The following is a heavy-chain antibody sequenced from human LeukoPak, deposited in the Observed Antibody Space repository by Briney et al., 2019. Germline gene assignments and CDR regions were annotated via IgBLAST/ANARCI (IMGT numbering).Heavy chain of an antibody. V-gene: IGHV1-3*01. Sequence: GASVKVSCKASGYTFTSYAMHWVRQAPGQRVEWMGWINVGNGNTKYSQKFQGRVTITRDTSASTAYMELSSLRSEDTAVYYCARDSITISGVVIVMPPYVHYGMDVWGQGTTVTVSS. J-gene: IGHJ6*02. D-gene: IGHD3-3*01. CDR1: GYTFTSYA. CDR3: ARDSITISGVVIVMPPYVHYGMDV. CDR2: INVGNGNT.